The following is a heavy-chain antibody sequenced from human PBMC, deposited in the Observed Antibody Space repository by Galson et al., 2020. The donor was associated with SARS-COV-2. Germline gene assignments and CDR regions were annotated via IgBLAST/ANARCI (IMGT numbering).Heavy chain of an antibody. CDR2: TSYDGSIK. CDR1: GFTFNNYV. CDR3: AREADAFDM. Sequence: TGGSLRLSCAASGFTFNNYVMHWVRQAPGKGLEWLIGTSYDGSIKYYPDSVRGRFTISRDNSKNTLYLQMNSLTPEDTAVYYCAREADAFDMWGQGTMVTVSS. J-gene: IGHJ3*02. V-gene: IGHV3-30-3*01.